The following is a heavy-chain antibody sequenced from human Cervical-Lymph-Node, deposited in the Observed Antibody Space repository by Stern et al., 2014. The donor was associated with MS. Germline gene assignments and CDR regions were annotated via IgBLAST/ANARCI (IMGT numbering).Heavy chain of an antibody. D-gene: IGHD4-17*01. V-gene: IGHV3-23*04. CDR1: GFTFSSYA. CDR3: AKVAGYGDYLGDAFDI. Sequence: EMQLVESGGGLVQPGGSLRLSCAASGFTFSSYAMSWVRQAPGKGLEWVSAISGSGGSTYYADSVKGRFTISRDNSKNTLYLQMNSLRAEDTAVYYCAKVAGYGDYLGDAFDIWGQGTMVTVSS. CDR2: ISGSGGST. J-gene: IGHJ3*02.